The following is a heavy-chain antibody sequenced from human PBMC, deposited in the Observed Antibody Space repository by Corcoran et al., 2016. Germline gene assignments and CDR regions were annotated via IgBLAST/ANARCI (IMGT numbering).Heavy chain of an antibody. J-gene: IGHJ6*02. V-gene: IGHV1-69*01. CDR2: IIPIFGTA. CDR3: ARWPLKGTQREYYYYGRDV. Sequence: QVQLVQSGAEVQKPGSSVKVSCKASGVTFSSYAISWVRQAPGQGLEWMGGIIPIFGTANYAQKFPGRVTITADESTSTAYMELSSRRSTGTAVYYCARWPLKGTQREYYYYGRDVWGQGTTVTVSS. D-gene: IGHD1-1*01. CDR1: GVTFSSYA.